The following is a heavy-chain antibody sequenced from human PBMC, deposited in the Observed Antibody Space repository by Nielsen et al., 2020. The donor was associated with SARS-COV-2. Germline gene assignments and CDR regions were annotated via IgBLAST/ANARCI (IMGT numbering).Heavy chain of an antibody. Sequence: SETLSLTCTVSGDSISSDNYYWGWIRQPPGKGLEWIGSLYYSGNSYYNPSLKSRVTISVATSKNQFTLKLSSVTAADTAVYYCARERGITMIIVALRYFDLWGRGTLVTVSS. D-gene: IGHD3-22*01. CDR2: LYYSGNS. V-gene: IGHV4-39*06. CDR1: GDSISSDNYY. J-gene: IGHJ2*01. CDR3: ARERGITMIIVALRYFDL.